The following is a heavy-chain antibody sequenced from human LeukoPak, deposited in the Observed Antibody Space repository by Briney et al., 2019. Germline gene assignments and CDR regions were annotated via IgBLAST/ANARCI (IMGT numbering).Heavy chain of an antibody. CDR3: ARLISIRPLGYCSGGSCYPYFDY. Sequence: GESLKISCKGSGYSFTSYWIGWVRQMPGKGLEWMGIIYPGDSDTRYSPSFQGQVTISADKSIGTAYPQWSSLKASDTAMYYCARLISIRPLGYCSGGSCYPYFDYWGQGTLVTVSS. CDR2: IYPGDSDT. J-gene: IGHJ4*02. D-gene: IGHD2-15*01. CDR1: GYSFTSYW. V-gene: IGHV5-51*01.